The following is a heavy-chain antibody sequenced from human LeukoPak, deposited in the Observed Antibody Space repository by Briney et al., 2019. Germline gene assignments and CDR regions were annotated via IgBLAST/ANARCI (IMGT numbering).Heavy chain of an antibody. V-gene: IGHV3-7*01. CDR3: ARDLGSNYDSSGYYMNAFDI. Sequence: GGSLRLSCAASGFTFSSYWTTWVRQAPGKRLEWGANMKQDGSEKYYVDSVKGRFTISRDNAKNSLFLQMDSLRAEDTAVYYCARDLGSNYDSSGYYMNAFDIWGQGTVVTVSS. J-gene: IGHJ3*02. CDR2: MKQDGSEK. D-gene: IGHD3-22*01. CDR1: GFTFSSYW.